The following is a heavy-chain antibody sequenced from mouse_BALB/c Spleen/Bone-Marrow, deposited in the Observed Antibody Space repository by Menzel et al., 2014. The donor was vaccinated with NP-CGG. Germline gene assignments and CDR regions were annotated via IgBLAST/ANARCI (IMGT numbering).Heavy chain of an antibody. CDR3: TRGGNWEDSDY. D-gene: IGHD4-1*01. V-gene: IGHV5-17*02. Sequence: EVMLVESGGGLVQPGGSRKLSCAAFGFTFSSFGMHWVRQAPEKGLEWVAYISSGSRTIYYADTVKGRFTISRDNPKNTLFLQMTGLRSEDTAMYYCTRGGNWEDSDYWGQGTTLTVSS. CDR1: GFTFSSFG. CDR2: ISSGSRTI. J-gene: IGHJ2*01.